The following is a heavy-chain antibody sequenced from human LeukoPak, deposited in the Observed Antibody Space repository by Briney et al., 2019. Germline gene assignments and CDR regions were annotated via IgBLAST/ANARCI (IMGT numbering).Heavy chain of an antibody. CDR3: AKDPSDY. J-gene: IGHJ4*02. Sequence: PAGGSLRLSCAASGFTFSGSAMHWVRQASKRGLEWVGRIRSKTNNYATSYAASVKGRFTVSRDNSKNTLYLQMNSLRAEDTAVYYCAKDPSDYWGQGTLVTVSS. CDR1: GFTFSGSA. CDR2: IRSKTNNYAT. V-gene: IGHV3-73*01.